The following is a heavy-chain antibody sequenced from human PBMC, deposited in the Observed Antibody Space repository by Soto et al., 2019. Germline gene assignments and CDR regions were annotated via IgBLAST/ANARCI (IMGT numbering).Heavy chain of an antibody. CDR2: ISSSSSYI. V-gene: IGHV3-21*01. J-gene: IGHJ5*02. D-gene: IGHD3-22*01. CDR1: GFTFSSYS. Sequence: EVQLVESGGGLVKPGGSLRLSCAASGFTFSSYSMNWVRQAPGKGLEWVSSISSSSSYIYYADSVKGRYTISRDNAKNSLYLQKSWRRAAYTAVYYGAREYGYYYDSSCYSNWFDPWGQGTLVTVSS. CDR3: AREYGYYYDSSCYSNWFDP.